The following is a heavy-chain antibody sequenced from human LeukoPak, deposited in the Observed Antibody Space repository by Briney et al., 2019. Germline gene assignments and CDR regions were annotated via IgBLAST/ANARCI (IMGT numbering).Heavy chain of an antibody. V-gene: IGHV3-7*04. J-gene: IGHJ4*02. CDR1: GFTFSSNW. CDR3: ARGGSGSSYFDY. CDR2: IKQDGSEK. Sequence: GGSLRLSCAGSGFTFSSNWMHWVRQAPGKGLEWVANIKQDGSEKYYVDSVKGRFTISRDNAKNSLYLQMNSLRAEDTAVYYCARGGSGSSYFDYWGQGTLVTVSS. D-gene: IGHD3-10*01.